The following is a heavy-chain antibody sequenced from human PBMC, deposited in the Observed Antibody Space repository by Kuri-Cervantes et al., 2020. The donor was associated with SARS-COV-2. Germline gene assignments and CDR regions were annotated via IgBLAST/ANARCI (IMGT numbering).Heavy chain of an antibody. CDR3: ARQVVVPAYGMDV. CDR2: INPNSGGT. CDR1: GYTFTGYY. Sequence: ASVKVSCKASGYTFTGYYMHWVRQAPGQGLEWVGWINPNSGGTNYAQKLQGRVTMTRDTSISTAYMELSRLRSDDTAVYYCARQVVVPAYGMDVWGQGTTVTVSS. J-gene: IGHJ6*02. D-gene: IGHD2-2*01. V-gene: IGHV1-2*02.